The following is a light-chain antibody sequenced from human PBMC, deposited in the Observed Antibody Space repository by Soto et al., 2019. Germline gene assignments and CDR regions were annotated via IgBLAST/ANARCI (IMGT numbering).Light chain of an antibody. Sequence: EIVMTQSPATLSVSPGERATLSCRASQNVGRNLAWYQQKPGQAPRLLISGASTRATDIPARFSGSGSGTEFTLTISSLQSEDFAVYFCQQYNYWPPLTFGGGTKVEIK. CDR2: GAS. CDR3: QQYNYWPPLT. J-gene: IGKJ4*01. V-gene: IGKV3-15*01. CDR1: QNVGRN.